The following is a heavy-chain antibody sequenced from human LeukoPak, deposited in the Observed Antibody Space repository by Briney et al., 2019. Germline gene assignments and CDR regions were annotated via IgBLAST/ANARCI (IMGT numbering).Heavy chain of an antibody. CDR2: IYYSGST. V-gene: IGHV4-39*01. Sequence: SETLSLTCTVSGGSISSSSYYWGWIRQPPGKGLEWFGCIYYSGSTHYNPSHKSRVTISVDTYKIQFSLKLSFVTAADTAVYYCARRYYDSSGYYYYYYMDVWGKGTTVTVSS. J-gene: IGHJ6*03. D-gene: IGHD3-22*01. CDR1: GGSISSSSYY. CDR3: ARRYYDSSGYYYYYYMDV.